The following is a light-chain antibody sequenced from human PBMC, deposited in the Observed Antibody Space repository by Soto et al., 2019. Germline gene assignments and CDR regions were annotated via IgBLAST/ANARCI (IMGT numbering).Light chain of an antibody. CDR3: QLYSRSPRQIT. J-gene: IGKJ5*01. CDR1: QSIGSY. CDR2: DAS. V-gene: IGKV3D-20*01. Sequence: EVVLTQSPSTLSLSTGERATLSCGASQSIGSYLAWYQQKPGQAPRLLIYDASNRATGIPARFSGSGSGKDCTLNISRLEPEDFAVYYCQLYSRSPRQITFGQGTRLEIK.